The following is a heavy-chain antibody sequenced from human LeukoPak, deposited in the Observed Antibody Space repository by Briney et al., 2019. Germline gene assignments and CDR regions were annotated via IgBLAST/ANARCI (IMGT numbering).Heavy chain of an antibody. Sequence: GSVTVSCMASGYTFTGYYMHWVRQAPGQGVEWMGWIKPNSGGTNYAQKLQGRVTITRETSISTAYMQLGRLRSDDTAVYYCARARCSGGSCYGNYNWFDPWGQGTLVTVSS. D-gene: IGHD2-15*01. V-gene: IGHV1-2*02. CDR3: ARARCSGGSCYGNYNWFDP. J-gene: IGHJ5*02. CDR1: GYTFTGYY. CDR2: IKPNSGGT.